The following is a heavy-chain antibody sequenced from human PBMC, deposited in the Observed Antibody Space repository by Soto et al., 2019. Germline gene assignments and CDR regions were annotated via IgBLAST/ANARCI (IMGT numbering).Heavy chain of an antibody. CDR2: IYTAGSA. Sequence: GGSLRLSCAASGFTVSNYHMNWVRRAPGKGLEWVSVIYTAGSADFADSVKGRFSISRDDSKNTLYLQMSSLRAEDTAVYYCASLRYYGSGSYYSDYWGQGTLVTVSS. V-gene: IGHV3-66*01. D-gene: IGHD3-10*01. CDR1: GFTVSNYH. J-gene: IGHJ4*02. CDR3: ASLRYYGSGSYYSDY.